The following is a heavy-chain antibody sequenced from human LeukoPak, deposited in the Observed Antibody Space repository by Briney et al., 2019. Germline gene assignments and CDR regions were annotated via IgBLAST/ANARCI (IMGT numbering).Heavy chain of an antibody. CDR1: GFSFSTTW. V-gene: IGHV3-74*03. Sequence: GGSLRLSCAASGFSFSTTWMHWVRQPPGQGLVWVARITSDGTIISYAESVKGRFTISRDNSRNTLYLQMNSLRVEDTAVYYCARQLLWFGCFDYWGQGTLVTVSS. CDR3: ARQLLWFGCFDY. J-gene: IGHJ4*02. D-gene: IGHD3-10*01. CDR2: ITSDGTII.